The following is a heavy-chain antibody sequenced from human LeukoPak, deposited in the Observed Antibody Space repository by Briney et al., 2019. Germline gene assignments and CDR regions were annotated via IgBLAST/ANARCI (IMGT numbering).Heavy chain of an antibody. D-gene: IGHD2-2*01. CDR3: ARVYQSAEYYFDY. V-gene: IGHV4-59*01. J-gene: IGHJ4*02. Sequence: SETLSLTCTVSGGSIDSYYWSWIRQPPGKGLEWIGYIYYTGSTEYHPSLKSRITISLDTSKNQFSLKLTSVTAADTAVYYCARVYQSAEYYFDYWGQGNLVSVSS. CDR2: IYYTGST. CDR1: GGSIDSYY.